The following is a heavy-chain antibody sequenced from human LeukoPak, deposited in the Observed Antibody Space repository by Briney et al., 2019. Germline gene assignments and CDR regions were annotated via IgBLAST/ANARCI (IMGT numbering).Heavy chain of an antibody. D-gene: IGHD6-19*01. CDR3: ARDPFPGQWLVLGYFDY. Sequence: GASVKVSCKASGGTFSSYAISWVRQAPGQGLEWMGRIIPIFGTANYAQKFQGRVTITKDESTSTAYMELSSLRSEDTAVYYCARDPFPGQWLVLGYFDYWGQGTLVTVSS. CDR1: GGTFSSYA. V-gene: IGHV1-69*05. J-gene: IGHJ4*02. CDR2: IIPIFGTA.